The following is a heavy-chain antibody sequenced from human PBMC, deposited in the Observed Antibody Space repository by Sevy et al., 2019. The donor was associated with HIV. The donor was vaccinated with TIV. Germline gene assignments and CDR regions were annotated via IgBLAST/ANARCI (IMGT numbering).Heavy chain of an antibody. D-gene: IGHD3-10*01. V-gene: IGHV3-23*01. CDR2: INGGVGGT. CDR3: ARVTATVRGLIALDY. Sequence: GGSLSLSCAASGFTFSSYSMAWVRQAPGKGLEWVSAINGGVGGTHYADSVKGRFTISRDKSKNTLYLQMNSLRAEDAAVYYCARVTATVRGLIALDYWGQGTLVTVSS. CDR1: GFTFSSYS. J-gene: IGHJ4*02.